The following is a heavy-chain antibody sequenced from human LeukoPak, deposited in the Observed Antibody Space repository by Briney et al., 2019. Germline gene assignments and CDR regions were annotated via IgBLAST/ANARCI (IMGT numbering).Heavy chain of an antibody. CDR2: IYMGGST. CDR3: TKSIWYFDY. J-gene: IGHJ4*02. V-gene: IGHV3-53*01. D-gene: IGHD6-13*01. CDR1: GFTVSSNY. Sequence: GGSLRLSCAASGFTVSSNYMSWVRQAPGKGLECVSLIYMGGSTFYADSVKGRFAISRDSSKNTLYLQMNNLRAEDTAVYYCTKSIWYFDYWGQGTLVTVSS.